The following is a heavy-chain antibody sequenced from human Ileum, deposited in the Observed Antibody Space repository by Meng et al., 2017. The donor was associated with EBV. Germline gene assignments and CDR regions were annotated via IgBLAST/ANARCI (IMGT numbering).Heavy chain of an antibody. CDR1: GGAFRCYG. CDR3: ARGNKVSDRGFDY. Sequence: PRQEWGVRLLYAVGAVALSMGGCGGAFRCYGWGWIRQAPGKGLEGIGEINHSGSTNYDPYLKSRVTISVDTSKNQFSLKLSSVTAADTAVYYCARGNKVSDRGFDYWGQGTLVTVSS. CDR2: INHSGST. V-gene: IGHV4-34*01. D-gene: IGHD3-10*01. J-gene: IGHJ4*02.